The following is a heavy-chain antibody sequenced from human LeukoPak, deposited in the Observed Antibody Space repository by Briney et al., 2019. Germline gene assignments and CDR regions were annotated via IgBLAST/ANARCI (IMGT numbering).Heavy chain of an antibody. CDR2: INPNSGGT. Sequence: GASVKVSCKASGYTFTGYYMHWVRQAPGQGLEWMGWINPNSGGTNYAQKFQGRVTMNRDTSISTAYMELSRLRSEDTAVYYCARNPYSSGSTFDPWGQGTLVTVSS. J-gene: IGHJ5*02. D-gene: IGHD6-19*01. CDR3: ARNPYSSGSTFDP. CDR1: GYTFTGYY. V-gene: IGHV1-2*02.